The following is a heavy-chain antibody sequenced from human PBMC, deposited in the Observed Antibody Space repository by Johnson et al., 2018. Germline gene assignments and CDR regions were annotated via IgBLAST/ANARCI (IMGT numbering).Heavy chain of an antibody. CDR2: ISSSSSYI. Sequence: EVQLVESGGGLVKPGGSLRLSCAASGFTFSSYSMNWVRQAPGKGLEWLSSISSSSSYIYYADSVKGRFTISRDNAKNSLFLQMNSLRAEDTALYYCARDLGGSYPIDAFDIWGQGTMVTVSS. CDR1: GFTFSSYS. J-gene: IGHJ3*02. D-gene: IGHD1-26*01. CDR3: ARDLGGSYPIDAFDI. V-gene: IGHV3-21*01.